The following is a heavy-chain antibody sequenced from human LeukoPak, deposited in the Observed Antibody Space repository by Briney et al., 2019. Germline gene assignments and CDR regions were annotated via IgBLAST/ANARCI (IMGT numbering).Heavy chain of an antibody. CDR2: INHSGST. J-gene: IGHJ3*02. D-gene: IGHD2-21*02. CDR3: ARRRLFLAHAFDI. CDR1: GGSFSGYY. Sequence: PSETLSLTCAVYGGSFSGYYWSWIRQPPGKGLEWIGEINHSGSTYYNPSLNSRVTISVDTSKNQFSLQLNSVTAADTAVYYCARRRLFLAHAFDIWGQGTMVTVSS. V-gene: IGHV4-34*01.